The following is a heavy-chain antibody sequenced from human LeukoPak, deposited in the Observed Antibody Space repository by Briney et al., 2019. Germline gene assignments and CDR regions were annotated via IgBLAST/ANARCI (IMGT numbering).Heavy chain of an antibody. CDR3: ARAYEDYMDV. V-gene: IGHV4-38-2*01. CDR1: GSSITSLHS. CDR2: MYHSGKP. J-gene: IGHJ6*03. D-gene: IGHD5-12*01. Sequence: SETLSLTCVVSGSSITSLHSWGWLRQPPGKGLEWVGSMYHSGKPYYNPSLKSRVTISADTSKNQFSLKLTSVTAADTAIYYCARAYEDYMDVWGKGTTVTVSS.